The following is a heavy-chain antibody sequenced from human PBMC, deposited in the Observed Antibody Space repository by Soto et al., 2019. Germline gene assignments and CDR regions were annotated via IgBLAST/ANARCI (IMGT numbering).Heavy chain of an antibody. V-gene: IGHV4-39*01. CDR1: GGSISDSSHY. Sequence: PSETLSLTCTVSGGSISDSSHYWAWIRQPPGKGLEWIATINYSGRTYYNPSLRSRVTISVDTSRDQFSLNLNSVTAADTAVYYCARHFGNYGDWAFDVWGQGTLVTVSS. CDR2: INYSGRT. D-gene: IGHD4-17*01. J-gene: IGHJ4*02. CDR3: ARHFGNYGDWAFDV.